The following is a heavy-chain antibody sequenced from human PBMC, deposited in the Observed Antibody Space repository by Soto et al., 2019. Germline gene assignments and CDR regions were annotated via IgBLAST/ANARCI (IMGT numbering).Heavy chain of an antibody. J-gene: IGHJ6*03. Sequence: GGSLRLSCAASGFTFSNYAMSWVRQAPGKGLEWVSAISVSGYTTYYADSVKGRFTVSRDNSKDTLFLQMSSLRAEDTALYYCAKASSRSRVPAAPGEIYYYYYMDVWGKGTTVTVSS. V-gene: IGHV3-23*01. CDR1: GFTFSNYA. CDR3: AKASSRSRVPAAPGEIYYYYYMDV. CDR2: ISVSGYTT. D-gene: IGHD2-2*01.